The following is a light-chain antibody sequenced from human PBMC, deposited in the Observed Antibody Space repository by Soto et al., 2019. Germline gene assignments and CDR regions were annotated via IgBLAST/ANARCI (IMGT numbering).Light chain of an antibody. J-gene: IGKJ5*01. V-gene: IGKV3-20*01. CDR1: QTLSNSF. Sequence: EIVMTQSPATLSLSPGERATLSCRASQTLSNSFIAWYQQKPGQAPRLLIYDTSSRATGVPDRYSASGSGTDFTLTISRLEPEEFAVFFCQQYGTSEIIFGQGTRLEIK. CDR2: DTS. CDR3: QQYGTSEII.